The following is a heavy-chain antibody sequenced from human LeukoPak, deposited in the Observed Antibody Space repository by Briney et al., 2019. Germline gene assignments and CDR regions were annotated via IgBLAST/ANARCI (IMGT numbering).Heavy chain of an antibody. CDR2: INPGYSDI. CDR3: ARHDKGYSGYVTLDY. Sequence: GESLRISCKGSGYSFTSYWIGWVRQMPGKGLEWMGIINPGYSDIRYSPSFQGQVTISADKSISTAYLQWSSLKASDTAIYYCARHDKGYSGYVTLDYWGQGTLVTVSS. V-gene: IGHV5-51*01. J-gene: IGHJ4*02. D-gene: IGHD5-12*01. CDR1: GYSFTSYW.